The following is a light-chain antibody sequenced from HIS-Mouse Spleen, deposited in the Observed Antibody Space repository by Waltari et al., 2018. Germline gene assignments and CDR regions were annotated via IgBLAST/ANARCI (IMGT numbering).Light chain of an antibody. CDR1: SSTIRSNY. J-gene: IGLJ1*01. V-gene: IGLV1-47*01. CDR2: RNN. CDR3: AAWDDSLSGYV. Sequence: QSVLTQPPSASGTPGQRVTISCSGSSSTIRSNYVYWYQQLPGTAPKLLIYRNNQRPSGVPDRFSGSKSGTSASLAISGLRSEDEADYYCAAWDDSLSGYVFGTGTKVTVL.